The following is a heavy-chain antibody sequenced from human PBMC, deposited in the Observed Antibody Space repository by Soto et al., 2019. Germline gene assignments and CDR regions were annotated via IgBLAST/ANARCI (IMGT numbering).Heavy chain of an antibody. CDR1: GGTFSSYA. J-gene: IGHJ3*02. V-gene: IGHV1-69*13. CDR2: IIPIFGTA. Sequence: SVKVSCKASGGTFSSYAISWVRQAPGQGLEWMGGIIPIFGTANYAQKFQGRVTITADESTSTAYMELSSLRSEDTAVYYCARHYTITFGGVIVKGDAFDIRGQGTMVTVSS. CDR3: ARHYTITFGGVIVKGDAFDI. D-gene: IGHD3-16*02.